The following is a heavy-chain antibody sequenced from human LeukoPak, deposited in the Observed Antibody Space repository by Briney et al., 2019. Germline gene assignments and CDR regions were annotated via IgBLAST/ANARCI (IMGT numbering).Heavy chain of an antibody. CDR3: ARDAYSSGWFYFDY. J-gene: IGHJ4*02. CDR2: ISSDGSST. V-gene: IGHV3-74*01. CDR1: VFTFSSYW. Sequence: PGRSLRLSCAASVFTFSSYWTHCVRQTPGKGLVWVSRISSDGSSTSYADSVKGRFTISRDNAKNTLYLQMNSLRAEDTAFYHCARDAYSSGWFYFDYWGQGTPVTVSS. D-gene: IGHD6-19*01.